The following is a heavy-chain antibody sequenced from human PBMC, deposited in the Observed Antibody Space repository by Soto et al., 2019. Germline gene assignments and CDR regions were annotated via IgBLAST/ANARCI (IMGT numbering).Heavy chain of an antibody. CDR1: GGSISSGGYY. D-gene: IGHD3-10*01. CDR2: IYYSGST. Sequence: QVQLQESGPGLVKPSQTLSLTCTVSGGSISSGGYYWSWIRQHPGKGLEWIGYIYYSGSTYYNPSLKSRVTITVDTSKNRFSLKLSSVTAADTAVYYCARDRYYGSGSYIDYWGQGTLVTVSS. V-gene: IGHV4-31*03. CDR3: ARDRYYGSGSYIDY. J-gene: IGHJ4*02.